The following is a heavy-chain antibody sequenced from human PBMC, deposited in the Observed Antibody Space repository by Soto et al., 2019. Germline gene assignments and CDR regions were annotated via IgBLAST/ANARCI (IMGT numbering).Heavy chain of an antibody. CDR3: AKGGGSYYGVDY. V-gene: IGHV3-21*01. CDR2: ISSSSSYI. D-gene: IGHD1-26*01. CDR1: GFTCSSYS. Sequence: NPGGSLRLACAASGFTCSSYSMNWVRQAPGKGLEWVSSISSSSSYIYYADSVKGRFTISRDNSKNTLYLQMNSLRAEDTAVYYCAKGGGSYYGVDYWGQGT. J-gene: IGHJ4*02.